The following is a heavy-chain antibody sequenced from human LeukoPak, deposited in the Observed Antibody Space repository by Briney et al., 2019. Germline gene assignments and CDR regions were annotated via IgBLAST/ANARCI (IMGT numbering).Heavy chain of an antibody. CDR1: GGSISSSSYY. CDR2: IYYSGST. CDR3: ARSREDAFDI. V-gene: IGHV4-39*01. J-gene: IGHJ3*02. Sequence: SETLSLICTVSGGSISSSSYYWGWIRQPPGKGLEWIGSIYYSGSTYYNPSLKSRVTISVDTSKNQFSLKLSSVTAADTAVYYCARSREDAFDIWGQGTMVTVSS. D-gene: IGHD1-26*01.